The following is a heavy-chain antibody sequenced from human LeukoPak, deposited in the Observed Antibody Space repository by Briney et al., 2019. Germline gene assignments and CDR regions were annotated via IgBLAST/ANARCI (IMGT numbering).Heavy chain of an antibody. J-gene: IGHJ5*02. CDR1: GFTFSNYG. Sequence: GGSLRLSRAPSGFTFSNYGMHWVRQAPGKGLEWVAVIWYDGSNKYYADSVKGRFTISRDNSKNTLSLQMNSLRVDDTAVYYCAKMRAAARSWFDPWGQGTLVTVSS. D-gene: IGHD6-25*01. V-gene: IGHV3-33*06. CDR2: IWYDGSNK. CDR3: AKMRAAARSWFDP.